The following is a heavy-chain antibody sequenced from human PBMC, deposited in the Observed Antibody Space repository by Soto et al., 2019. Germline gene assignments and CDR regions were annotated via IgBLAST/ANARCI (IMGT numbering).Heavy chain of an antibody. V-gene: IGHV3-23*01. J-gene: IGHJ6*03. Sequence: GGSLRLSCAASGFTFSSYAMSWVRQAPGKGLEWVSAISGSGGSTYYADSVKGRFTISRDNSKNTLYLQMNSLRAEDTAVYYCAKAQGIAVAGWYYYYMDVWGKGTTVTVSS. CDR3: AKAQGIAVAGWYYYYMDV. CDR2: ISGSGGST. CDR1: GFTFSSYA. D-gene: IGHD6-19*01.